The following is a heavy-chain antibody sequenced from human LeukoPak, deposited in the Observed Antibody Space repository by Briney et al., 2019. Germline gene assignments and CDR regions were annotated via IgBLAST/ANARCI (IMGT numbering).Heavy chain of an antibody. V-gene: IGHV3-53*01. CDR3: ARGTCYDSSGYHFDY. D-gene: IGHD3-22*01. Sequence: GGSLSLSCAAPGFTVSSNYMSWVRQAPGKGLEWVSVLYSGGSIYYAESVKGRFTITRDNSRNTLYLQMNSLRAEDTAVYYCARGTCYDSSGYHFDYWGQGTLVTVSS. CDR2: LYSGGSI. CDR1: GFTVSSNY. J-gene: IGHJ4*02.